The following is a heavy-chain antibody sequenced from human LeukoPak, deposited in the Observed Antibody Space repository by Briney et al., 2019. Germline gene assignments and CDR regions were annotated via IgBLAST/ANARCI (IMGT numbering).Heavy chain of an antibody. CDR1: GYTFTGYY. D-gene: IGHD3-10*01. V-gene: IGHV1-2*02. CDR3: ARQHGSGSYYSRAIDY. J-gene: IGHJ4*02. Sequence: ASVKVSCKASGYTFTGYYMHWVRQAPGQGLEWMGWINPNSGGTNYAQKFQGRVTMTRDTSISTAYMELSRLRSDDTAVYYCARQHGSGSYYSRAIDYWGQGTLVTVSS. CDR2: INPNSGGT.